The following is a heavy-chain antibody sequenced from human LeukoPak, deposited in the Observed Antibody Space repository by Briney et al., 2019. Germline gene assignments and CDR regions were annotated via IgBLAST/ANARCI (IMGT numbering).Heavy chain of an antibody. CDR1: GGSISSSSYY. Sequence: SETLSLTCTVSGGSISSSSYYWGWIRQPPGKGLEWIGSIYYSGSTYYNPPLKCRVTISVDTSKNQFSLKLSSVTAADTAVYYCARPGDGYKKYYFDYWGQGTLVTVSS. J-gene: IGHJ4*02. CDR3: ARPGDGYKKYYFDY. D-gene: IGHD5-24*01. V-gene: IGHV4-39*01. CDR2: IYYSGST.